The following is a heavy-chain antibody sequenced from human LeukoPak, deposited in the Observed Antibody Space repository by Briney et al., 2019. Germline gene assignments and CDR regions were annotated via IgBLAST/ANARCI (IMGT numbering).Heavy chain of an antibody. CDR2: ISAYNGNT. CDR3: ARVTQRDYGRTGFDY. J-gene: IGHJ4*02. Sequence: TVSFNASGYTFTSYGISWVRQAPGQGLERVGWISAYNGNTNYAQKLQGRVTMTTDTSTNTAYMELRSLRSDDTAVYYCARVTQRDYGRTGFDYWGQGTLVTVSS. CDR1: GYTFTSYG. V-gene: IGHV1-18*04. D-gene: IGHD4-17*01.